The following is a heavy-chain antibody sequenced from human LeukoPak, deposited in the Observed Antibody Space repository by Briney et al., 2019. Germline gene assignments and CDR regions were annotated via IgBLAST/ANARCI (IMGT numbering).Heavy chain of an antibody. CDR1: GFSFSDYY. D-gene: IGHD4-23*01. CDR2: ISSSSSYT. Sequence: PGGSLTLSCAASGFSFSDYYMSWIRQAPGKGLEWVLYISSSSSYTIYADPVKGRFTTSRDNAKNSLYLQMNSLRAEDTAVYCCARMYGGNSVFDDWGQGTLVTVS. V-gene: IGHV3-11*03. J-gene: IGHJ4*02. CDR3: ARMYGGNSVFDD.